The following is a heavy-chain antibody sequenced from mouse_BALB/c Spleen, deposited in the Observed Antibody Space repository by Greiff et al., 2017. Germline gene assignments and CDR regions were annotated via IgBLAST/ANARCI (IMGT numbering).Heavy chain of an antibody. J-gene: IGHJ4*01. CDR3: ARRAYYGTMDY. D-gene: IGHD2-10*01. V-gene: IGHV5-12-2*01. CDR1: GFTFSSYT. Sequence: EVKLVESGGGLVQPGGSLKLSCAASGFTFSSYTMSWVRQTPEKRLEWVAYISNGGGRTYYPDTVKGRFTISRDNAKNTLYLQMSSLKSEDTAMYYCARRAYYGTMDYWGQGTSVTVSS. CDR2: ISNGGGRT.